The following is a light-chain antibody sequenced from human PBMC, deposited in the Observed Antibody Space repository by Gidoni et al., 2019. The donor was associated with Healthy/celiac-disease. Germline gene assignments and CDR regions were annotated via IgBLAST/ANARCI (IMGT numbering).Light chain of an antibody. CDR3: AAWDDSLRGVV. CDR1: SSNIGSNY. J-gene: IGLJ2*01. CDR2: RNN. Sequence: QSVLTQPPSASGTPGQRVTISCSGSSSNIGSNYVYWYQQLPGTAPKLLIYRNNQRPSGVPDRFSGSNSGTSASLAISGLRSEDEADYYCAAWDDSLRGVVFGGGTKLTVL. V-gene: IGLV1-47*01.